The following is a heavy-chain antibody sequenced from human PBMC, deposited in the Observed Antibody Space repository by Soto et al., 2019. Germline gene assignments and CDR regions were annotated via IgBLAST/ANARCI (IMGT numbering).Heavy chain of an antibody. CDR2: INPSGGST. J-gene: IGHJ6*03. D-gene: IGHD4-17*01. Sequence: ASVKVSCKASGYTFTSYYMHWVRQAPGQGLEWMGIINPSGGSTSYAQKFQGRVTMTRDTSTSTVYMELSSLRSEDTAVYYCARDSTVTSRYYYYMDVWGKGTTVTVSS. V-gene: IGHV1-46*03. CDR3: ARDSTVTSRYYYYMDV. CDR1: GYTFTSYY.